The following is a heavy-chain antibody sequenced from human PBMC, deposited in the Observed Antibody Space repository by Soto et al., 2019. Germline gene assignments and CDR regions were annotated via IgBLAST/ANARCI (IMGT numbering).Heavy chain of an antibody. D-gene: IGHD2-2*01. CDR2: TYYRSKWYN. CDR3: ARAGGRYCSSTSCFADYYYYYGMDV. J-gene: IGHJ6*02. V-gene: IGHV6-1*01. CDR1: GDSVSSNSAA. Sequence: SQTLSLTCVISGDSVSSNSAAWNWIRHSPSRGLEWLGRTYYRSKWYNDYAVSVKSRITINPDTSKNQFSLQLNSVTPEDTAVYYCARAGGRYCSSTSCFADYYYYYGMDVWGQGTTVTVSS.